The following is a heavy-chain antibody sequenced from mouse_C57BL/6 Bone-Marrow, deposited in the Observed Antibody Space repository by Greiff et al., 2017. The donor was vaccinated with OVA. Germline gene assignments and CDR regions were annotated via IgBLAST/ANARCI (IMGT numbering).Heavy chain of an antibody. D-gene: IGHD2-4*01. J-gene: IGHJ2*01. CDR1: GYTFTDYY. V-gene: IGHV1-76*01. CDR2: IYPGSGNT. Sequence: QVQLQQSGAELVRPGASVKLSCKASGYTFTDYYIHWVKQRPGQGLEWIARIYPGSGNTYYNEKFKGKATLTAEKSSSTAYMQLSSLTSEDSAVYYCARSGDYRYYFDYWGQGTTLTVSS. CDR3: ARSGDYRYYFDY.